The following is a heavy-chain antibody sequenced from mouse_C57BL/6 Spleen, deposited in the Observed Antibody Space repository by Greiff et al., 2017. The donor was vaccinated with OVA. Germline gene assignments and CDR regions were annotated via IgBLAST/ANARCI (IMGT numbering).Heavy chain of an antibody. D-gene: IGHD2-4*01. Sequence: QVTLKESGPGLLQPSQTLSLTCSFSGFSLSTFGMGVGWIRQPSGKGLEWLAHIWWDDDKYYNPALKSRLTISKDTSKNQVFLKIANVDTADTATYYCARIRKDYDYDGRGFAYWGQGTLVTVSA. CDR3: ARIRKDYDYDGRGFAY. CDR1: GFSLSTFGMG. J-gene: IGHJ3*01. CDR2: IWWDDDK. V-gene: IGHV8-8*01.